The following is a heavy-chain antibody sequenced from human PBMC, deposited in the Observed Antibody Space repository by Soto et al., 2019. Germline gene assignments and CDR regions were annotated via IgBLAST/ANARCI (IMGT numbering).Heavy chain of an antibody. J-gene: IGHJ6*02. V-gene: IGHV1-69*12. CDR3: AKGAVAGTPTSYYYYGMDV. Sequence: QVQLLQSGAEVKKPGSSVRVSCEASGGTFRTYAISWVRQAPGQGLECMGEIIPIFGTVNYAQKFQGRVTITADESTTTVYMALRSLRSEATAVYYCAKGAVAGTPTSYYYYGMDVWGQGTTVTVSS. CDR2: IIPIFGTV. D-gene: IGHD6-19*01. CDR1: GGTFRTYA.